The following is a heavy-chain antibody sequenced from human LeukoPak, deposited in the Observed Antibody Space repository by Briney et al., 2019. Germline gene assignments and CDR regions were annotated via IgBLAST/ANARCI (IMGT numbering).Heavy chain of an antibody. CDR1: GGSISSSGYY. CDR3: ARVTAGTVGYFQH. J-gene: IGHJ1*01. CDR2: IYYTGST. V-gene: IGHV4-39*07. Sequence: PSETLSLTCTVSGGSISSSGYYWGWIRQPPGKGLEWIGNIYYTGSTYYNPSLKSRVTISVDKSKNQFSLKLSSVTAADTAVYYCARVTAGTVGYFQHWGQGTLVTVSS. D-gene: IGHD6-13*01.